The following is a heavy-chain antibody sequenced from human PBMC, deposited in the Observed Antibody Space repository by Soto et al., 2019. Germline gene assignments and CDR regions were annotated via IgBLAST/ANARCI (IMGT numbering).Heavy chain of an antibody. Sequence: QVQLVESGGGVVQPGRSLRLSCAASGFTFSSYAMHWVRQAPGKGLEWVAVISYDGSNKYYADSVKGRFTISRDNSKNTLYLQMNSLRAEDTAVYYCASFNLPGRGNIDYWGQGTLVTVSS. J-gene: IGHJ4*02. D-gene: IGHD5-12*01. CDR2: ISYDGSNK. CDR3: ASFNLPGRGNIDY. V-gene: IGHV3-30-3*01. CDR1: GFTFSSYA.